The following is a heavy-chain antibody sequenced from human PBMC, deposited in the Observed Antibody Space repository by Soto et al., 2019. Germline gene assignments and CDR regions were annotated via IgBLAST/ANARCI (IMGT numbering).Heavy chain of an antibody. J-gene: IGHJ6*02. D-gene: IGHD5-18*01. CDR3: ARDERGEGIQLWTRSRGQDGMDV. CDR2: ISRSGTTI. Sequence: QVQLVESGGGLVKPGGSLRICCAASGFTSSDYYMSWIRPAPGKGLEWVSSISRSGTTIYYADSVKGRFTISRDNAKNSLYLQMNSLIAEDTAVYYCARDERGEGIQLWTRSRGQDGMDVWGQGTTVTVS. V-gene: IGHV3-11*01. CDR1: GFTSSDYY.